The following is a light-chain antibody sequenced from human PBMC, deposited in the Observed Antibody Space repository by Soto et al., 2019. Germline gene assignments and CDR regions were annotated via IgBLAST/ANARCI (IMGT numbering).Light chain of an antibody. V-gene: IGKV1-9*01. Sequence: DIQLTQSPSFLSASVGDRISITCRASKGINTYVVWYQQKPGKAPKLLIYAASTLQSGVPPRFSGSGSGTEFTLTLSSLQPEDFATYYCQQFNSYPRTFGQGTKVEIK. CDR2: AAS. CDR1: KGINTY. J-gene: IGKJ1*01. CDR3: QQFNSYPRT.